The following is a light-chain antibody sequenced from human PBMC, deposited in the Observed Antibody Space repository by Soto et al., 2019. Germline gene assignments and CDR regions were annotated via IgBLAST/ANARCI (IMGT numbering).Light chain of an antibody. J-gene: IGLJ3*02. Sequence: QAVVTQEPSLTVSPGGTVTLTCASNTGAVTSGFYPNWFQQKSGQTPRPLIYSTSNKYSWTPARFSGSLLGGKAALTLSGVQLGDEADYYSLVFYDGAWVFGGGTKLPVL. V-gene: IGLV7-43*01. CDR2: STS. CDR3: LVFYDGAWV. CDR1: TGAVTSGFY.